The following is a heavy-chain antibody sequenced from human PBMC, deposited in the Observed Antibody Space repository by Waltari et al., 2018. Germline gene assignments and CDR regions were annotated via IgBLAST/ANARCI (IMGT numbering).Heavy chain of an antibody. Sequence: VQLVESGGGFIQPGGSLRLSCAASGFTVSSNYMSWVRQAPGKGLEWVSVIYSGGSTYYADSVKGRFTISRDNSKNTLYLQMNSLRAEDTAVYYCARGTDYYDSSGYYFYYYSGMDVWGQGTTVTVSS. J-gene: IGHJ6*02. V-gene: IGHV3-53*01. D-gene: IGHD3-22*01. CDR1: GFTVSSNY. CDR2: IYSGGST. CDR3: ARGTDYYDSSGYYFYYYSGMDV.